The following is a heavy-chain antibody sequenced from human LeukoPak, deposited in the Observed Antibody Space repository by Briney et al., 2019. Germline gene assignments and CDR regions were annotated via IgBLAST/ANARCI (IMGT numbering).Heavy chain of an antibody. J-gene: IGHJ4*02. CDR3: ARDHLDPRVLSGTGYHYFDY. CDR2: IWYDGSNK. D-gene: IGHD3-10*01. CDR1: GFTFSSYG. V-gene: IGHV3-33*01. Sequence: GRSLRLSCAASGFTFSSYGMHWVRQAPGKGLEWVAVIWYDGSNKYYADSVKGRFTISRDNSKNTLYLQMNSLRAEDAAVYYCARDHLDPRVLSGTGYHYFDYWGQGTLVTVSS.